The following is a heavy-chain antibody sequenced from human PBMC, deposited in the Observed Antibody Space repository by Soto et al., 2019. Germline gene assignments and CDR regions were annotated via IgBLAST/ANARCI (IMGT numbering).Heavy chain of an antibody. CDR2: ISNNGAHT. D-gene: IGHD6-13*01. CDR3: ARRGYGSRWPNVYLDV. V-gene: IGHV3-64*01. J-gene: IGHJ6*03. CDR1: GFTFSNYE. Sequence: EAQLVESGGGLVQPGGSLRLSCAASGFTFSNYEMHWVRQAPGKGLEYVSGISNNGAHTDYAKSVKGRFTISRDNSENSLYHQMCSLRAEEMALYYCARRGYGSRWPNVYLDVWGKGTTVTGSS.